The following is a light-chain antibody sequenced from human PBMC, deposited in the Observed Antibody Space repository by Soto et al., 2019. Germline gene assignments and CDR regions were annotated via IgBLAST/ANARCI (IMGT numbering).Light chain of an antibody. CDR1: QTISTW. Sequence: DIQMTQSPSTLSASVGDRVTITCWASQTISTWLAWYQHKPGTAPKLLIYKASSLEAGVPSRFSGSGSGTEFTLTISSLQPDDFATYYCQQYSTYSRTFGQGTKVETK. CDR3: QQYSTYSRT. CDR2: KAS. J-gene: IGKJ2*02. V-gene: IGKV1-5*03.